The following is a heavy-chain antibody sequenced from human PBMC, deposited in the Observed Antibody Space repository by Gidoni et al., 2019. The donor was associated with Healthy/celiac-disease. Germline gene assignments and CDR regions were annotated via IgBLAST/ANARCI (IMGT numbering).Heavy chain of an antibody. CDR3: AKDRGAYYYDSSGYAVPYYYYGMDV. CDR1: GFTFSSYG. J-gene: IGHJ6*02. Sequence: QVQLVESGGGVVQPGRSLRLSCAASGFTFSSYGMHWVRQPPGKGLAWVAVISYDGSNKYYADSVKGRFTISRDNSKNTLYLQMNSLRAEDTAVYYCAKDRGAYYYDSSGYAVPYYYYGMDVWGQGTTVTVSS. D-gene: IGHD3-22*01. CDR2: ISYDGSNK. V-gene: IGHV3-30*18.